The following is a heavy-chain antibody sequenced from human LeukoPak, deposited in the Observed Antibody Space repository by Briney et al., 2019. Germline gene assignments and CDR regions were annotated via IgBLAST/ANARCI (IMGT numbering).Heavy chain of an antibody. J-gene: IGHJ4*02. Sequence: GGSLRLSCAASGFTFSTYSVDWVRQAPGKGLEWVSYISSSSSTIYYADSVKGRFTISRDNAKNSLYLQMNSLRAEDTAVYYCARGVTSIDYWGQGTLVTVSS. D-gene: IGHD4-17*01. CDR3: ARGVTSIDY. CDR1: GFTFSTYS. V-gene: IGHV3-48*01. CDR2: ISSSSSTI.